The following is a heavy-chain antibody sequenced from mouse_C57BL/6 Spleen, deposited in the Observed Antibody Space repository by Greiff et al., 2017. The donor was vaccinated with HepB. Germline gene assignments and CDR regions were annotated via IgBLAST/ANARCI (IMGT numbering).Heavy chain of an antibody. CDR1: GYTFTTYP. CDR2: FHPYNDDT. Sequence: VQLQESGAELVKPGASVKMSCKASGYTFTTYPIEWMKQNHGKSLEWIGNFHPYNDDTKYNEKFKGKATLTVEKSSSTVYLELSRLTSDDSAVYYCARRYGSSYGWFAYWGQGTLVTVSA. CDR3: ARRYGSSYGWFAY. D-gene: IGHD1-1*01. V-gene: IGHV1-47*01. J-gene: IGHJ3*01.